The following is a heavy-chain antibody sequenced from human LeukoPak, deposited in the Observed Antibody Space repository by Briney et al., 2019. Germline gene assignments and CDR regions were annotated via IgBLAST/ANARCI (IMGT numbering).Heavy chain of an antibody. D-gene: IGHD6-13*01. J-gene: IGHJ4*02. CDR2: ISAYNGNT. V-gene: IGHV1-18*04. CDR3: ARVEAAALTFDY. Sequence: ASVKVSCKASGYTFTSYGISWVRQAPGQGLEWMGWISAYNGNTNHAQKLQGRVTMTTDTSTSTAYMELRSLRSDDTAVYYCARVEAAALTFDYWGQGTLVTVSS. CDR1: GYTFTSYG.